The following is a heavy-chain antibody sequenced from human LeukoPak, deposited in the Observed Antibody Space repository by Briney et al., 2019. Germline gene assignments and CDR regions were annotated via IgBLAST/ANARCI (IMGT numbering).Heavy chain of an antibody. Sequence: GGSLRLSCAGSGFTFRNYWMGWVRQTPGKGLEWVSTISGTDDSTYYADSVKGRFTISRDNSKNTLYLQMDSLRAEDTAVYHCARDRAVGYYDSGGHVIFDYWGQGTLVTVSS. V-gene: IGHV3-23*01. CDR3: ARDRAVGYYDSGGHVIFDY. J-gene: IGHJ4*02. D-gene: IGHD3-22*01. CDR2: ISGTDDST. CDR1: GFTFRNYW.